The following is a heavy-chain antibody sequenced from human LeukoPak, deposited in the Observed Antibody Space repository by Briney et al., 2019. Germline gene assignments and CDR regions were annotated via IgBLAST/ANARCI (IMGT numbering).Heavy chain of an antibody. CDR1: GGSISRRSYY. CDR2: IYYSGST. J-gene: IGHJ4*02. V-gene: IGHV4-39*01. D-gene: IGHD6-13*01. CDR3: ARHGSIATGAFTY. Sequence: SETLSLTCSVSGGSISRRSYYWGWPRQPPGKGLEWIGSIYYSGSTYYNPSLKSRVTISVDTSRNQFSLKLGSVTAADTAVYYCARHGSIATGAFTYWGQGTLVTVSS.